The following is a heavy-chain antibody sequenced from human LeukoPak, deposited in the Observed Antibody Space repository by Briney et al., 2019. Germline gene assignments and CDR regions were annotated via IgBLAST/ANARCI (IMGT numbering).Heavy chain of an antibody. CDR2: INHSGST. CDR1: GGSFSGYY. V-gene: IGHV4-34*01. J-gene: IGHJ4*02. Sequence: SETLSLTCAVYGGSFSGYYWSWIRQPPGKGLEWIGEINHSGSTNYNPPLKSRVTISVDTSKNQFSLNLSSVTATDTAVYYCARHDGRGGATMGALDYWGRGTLVTVSS. D-gene: IGHD4/OR15-4a*01. CDR3: ARHDGRGGATMGALDY.